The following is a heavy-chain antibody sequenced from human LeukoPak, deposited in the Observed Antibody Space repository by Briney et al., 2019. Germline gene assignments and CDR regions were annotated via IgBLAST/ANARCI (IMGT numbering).Heavy chain of an antibody. CDR3: ARGYSSSWYFNWFDP. Sequence: PSETLSLTCIVYGGSFSDYYWSWIRQSPGKGLEWIGEINDSGSTNYNPSLKSRVTISLDTSKNQFSLKLSSVTAVDTALYYCARGYSSSWYFNWFDPWGQGTLVTVSS. J-gene: IGHJ5*02. V-gene: IGHV4-34*01. D-gene: IGHD6-13*01. CDR1: GGSFSDYY. CDR2: INDSGST.